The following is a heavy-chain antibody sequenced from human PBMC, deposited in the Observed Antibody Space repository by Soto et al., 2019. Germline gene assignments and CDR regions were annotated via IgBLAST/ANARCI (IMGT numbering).Heavy chain of an antibody. CDR3: ALSRSSGYGIFDY. J-gene: IGHJ4*02. V-gene: IGHV1-46*01. Sequence: ASVKVSCQASGGTFSSYAISWVRQAPGQGLEWMGIINPIFGSTSYAQKFQGRVTMTRDTSTSTVYMELSSLRSEDTAVYYCALSRSSGYGIFDYWGQGTLVTVSS. CDR1: GGTFSSYA. CDR2: INPIFGST. D-gene: IGHD5-12*01.